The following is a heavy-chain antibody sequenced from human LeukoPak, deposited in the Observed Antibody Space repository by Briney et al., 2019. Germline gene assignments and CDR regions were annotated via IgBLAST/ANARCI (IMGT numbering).Heavy chain of an antibody. CDR2: INPNSGGT. J-gene: IGHJ5*02. Sequence: ASVKVSCKASGYTFTGYYMHWVRQAPGQGLEWMGWINPNSGGTNYAQKFQGRVTMTRDTSISTAYMELSRLRSDDTAVYYCARDSLPAATHNWFDPWGQGTLVTVSS. CDR3: ARDSLPAATHNWFDP. CDR1: GYTFTGYY. V-gene: IGHV1-2*02. D-gene: IGHD2-2*01.